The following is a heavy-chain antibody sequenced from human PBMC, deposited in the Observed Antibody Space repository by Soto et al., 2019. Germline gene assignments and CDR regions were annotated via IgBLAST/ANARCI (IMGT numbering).Heavy chain of an antibody. V-gene: IGHV3-30-3*01. CDR2: VSHDGTKE. CDR3: ARESTITHFDH. J-gene: IGHJ4*02. Sequence: GGSLRLSXAASDFVFYDYPIHWVRQAPGKGLEWVAVVSHDGTKEYYSDSVKGRFSISRDNSNNTAFLQMNSLRAEDTAIYYCARESTITHFDHWGQGTLVTVS. CDR1: DFVFYDYP. D-gene: IGHD5-12*01.